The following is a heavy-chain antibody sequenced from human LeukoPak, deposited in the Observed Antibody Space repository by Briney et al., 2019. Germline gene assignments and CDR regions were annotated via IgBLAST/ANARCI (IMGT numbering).Heavy chain of an antibody. CDR1: GGSISSYY. CDR2: IYYSGST. D-gene: IGHD3-10*01. J-gene: IGHJ4*02. CDR3: ARRDLYYYGSGRIGDY. V-gene: IGHV4-59*12. Sequence: SETLSLTCTVSGGSISSYYWSWIRQPPGKGLEWIGYIYYSGSTNYNPSLKSRVTISVDTSKNQFSLKLSSVTAADTAVYYCARRDLYYYGSGRIGDYWGQGTLVTVSS.